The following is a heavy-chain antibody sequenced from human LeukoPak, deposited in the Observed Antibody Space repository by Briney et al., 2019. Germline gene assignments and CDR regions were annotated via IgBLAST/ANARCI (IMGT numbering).Heavy chain of an antibody. CDR3: ASFGYYYDSSGGASDY. J-gene: IGHJ4*02. CDR1: GFTFSSYA. CDR2: ISSSSSYI. D-gene: IGHD3-22*01. V-gene: IGHV3-21*01. Sequence: GGSLRLSCAASGFTFSSYAMSWVRQAPGKGLEWVSSISSSSSYIYYADSVKGRFTTSRDNAKNSLYLQMNSLRAEDTAVYYCASFGYYYDSSGGASDYWGQGTLVTVSS.